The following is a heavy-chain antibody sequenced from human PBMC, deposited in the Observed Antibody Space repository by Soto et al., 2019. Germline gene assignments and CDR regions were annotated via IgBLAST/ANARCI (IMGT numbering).Heavy chain of an antibody. CDR1: RYTFTRYA. CDR2: INAGNGST. Sequence: QVQLVQSGAEVKKPGASVKVSCKASRYTFTRYAMHWVRQAPGQRLEWMGWINAGNGSTSYSQKFQGRVAITSDTSASTAYLELSSLTSGDTAVYYCARDGHHTACNNYPYTLFDYWGQGTLVTVSS. V-gene: IGHV1-3*01. CDR3: ARDGHHTACNNYPYTLFDY. D-gene: IGHD3-3*01. J-gene: IGHJ4*02.